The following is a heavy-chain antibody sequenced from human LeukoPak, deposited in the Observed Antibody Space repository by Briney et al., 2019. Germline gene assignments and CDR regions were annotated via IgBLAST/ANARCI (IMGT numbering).Heavy chain of an antibody. D-gene: IGHD3-22*01. CDR3: ARLYYYDSSGPPL. J-gene: IGHJ4*02. CDR1: GGSTSSSSYY. CDR2: IYYTGRT. V-gene: IGHV4-39*01. Sequence: SETLSLTCTVSGGSTSSSSYYWGWIRQPPGKGLEWIGNIYYTGRTYYNPSLKSRVTISVDTSKNQFSLKLSSVSAADTAVYYCARLYYYDSSGPPLWGQGTLVTVSS.